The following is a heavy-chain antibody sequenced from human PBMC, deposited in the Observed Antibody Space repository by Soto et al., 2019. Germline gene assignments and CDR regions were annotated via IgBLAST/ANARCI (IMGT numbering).Heavy chain of an antibody. CDR1: GGTFSSYA. J-gene: IGHJ4*02. V-gene: IGHV1-69*13. CDR3: ARGNWNHKFHFDY. Sequence: SVKVSCKASGGTFSSYAISWVRQAPGQGLEWMGGIIPIFGTANYAQKFQGRVTITADESTSTAYMELSSLRSEDTAVYYCARGNWNHKFHFDYWGQGTLVTVSS. CDR2: IIPIFGTA. D-gene: IGHD1-1*01.